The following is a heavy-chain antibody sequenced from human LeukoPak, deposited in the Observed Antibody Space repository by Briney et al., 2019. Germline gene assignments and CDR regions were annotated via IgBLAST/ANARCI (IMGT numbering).Heavy chain of an antibody. D-gene: IGHD3-22*01. V-gene: IGHV3-30*02. CDR1: GFTFSSYG. J-gene: IGHJ4*02. Sequence: PGGSLRLSCAASGFTFSSYGMHWVRQAPGKGLEWVAFIRYDGSNKYYADSVKGRFTISKDNSKNTLYLQMNSLRAEDTAVYYCAQDSSGYYPYFDYWGQGTLVTVSS. CDR3: AQDSSGYYPYFDY. CDR2: IRYDGSNK.